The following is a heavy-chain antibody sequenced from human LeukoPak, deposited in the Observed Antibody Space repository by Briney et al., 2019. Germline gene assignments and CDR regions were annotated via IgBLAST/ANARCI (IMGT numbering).Heavy chain of an antibody. V-gene: IGHV4-34*01. CDR3: ARGPPAYYYGSGSYYLKQISTHNWFDP. Sequence: SETLSLTCAVYGGSFSGYYWSWIRQPPGKGLEWIGEINHRGSTNYNPSLKSRVTISVDTSKNQFSLKLSSVTAADTAVYYCARGPPAYYYGSGSYYLKQISTHNWFDPWGQGTLVTVSS. CDR1: GGSFSGYY. CDR2: INHRGST. D-gene: IGHD3-10*01. J-gene: IGHJ5*02.